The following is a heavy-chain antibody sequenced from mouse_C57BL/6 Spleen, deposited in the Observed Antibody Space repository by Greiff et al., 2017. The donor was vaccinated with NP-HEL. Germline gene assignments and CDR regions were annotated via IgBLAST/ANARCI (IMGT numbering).Heavy chain of an antibody. J-gene: IGHJ4*01. Sequence: EVKVEESGGGLVKPGGSLKLSCAASGFTFSSYAMSWVRQTPEKRLEWVATISDGGSYTYYPAHVTGRFTISSDNAKNNLYLQMSHLKSEDTAMYYCARDRPSYYGSSYDYAMDYWGQGTSVTVSS. CDR3: ARDRPSYYGSSYDYAMDY. CDR2: ISDGGSYT. CDR1: GFTFSSYA. V-gene: IGHV5-4*01. D-gene: IGHD1-1*01.